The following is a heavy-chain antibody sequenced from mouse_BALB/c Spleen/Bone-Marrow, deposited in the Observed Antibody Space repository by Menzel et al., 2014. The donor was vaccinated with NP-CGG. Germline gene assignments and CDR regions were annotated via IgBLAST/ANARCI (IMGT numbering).Heavy chain of an antibody. J-gene: IGHJ4*01. D-gene: IGHD1-3*01. Sequence: EVKLMESGGDLVKPGGSLKLSCAASGFTFSNYGMSWVRQTPDKRLEWVATISSGGSYTYFPDSVKGRFTISRDNAENTLYLQMNSLKSEDAAMYYCARLTPDYAMDYWGQGTSVTVSS. V-gene: IGHV5-6*01. CDR2: ISSGGSYT. CDR3: ARLTPDYAMDY. CDR1: GFTFSNYG.